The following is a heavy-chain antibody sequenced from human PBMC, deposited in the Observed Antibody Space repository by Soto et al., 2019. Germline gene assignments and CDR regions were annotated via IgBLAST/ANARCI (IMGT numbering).Heavy chain of an antibody. D-gene: IGHD3-9*01. CDR2: TSAYNGNT. V-gene: IGHV1-18*01. CDR1: GYTFTSYG. Sequence: QVQLVQSGAEVKKPGASVKVSCKASGYTFTSYGISWVRQAPGQGLEWMGWTSAYNGNTNYAQKLQGRVTMTTDTSTSTAYRELRSLRSDDTAVYYCARAPYYDMLTGQNYYYYYCMDVWGKGTTVTVS. J-gene: IGHJ6*03. CDR3: ARAPYYDMLTGQNYYYYYCMDV.